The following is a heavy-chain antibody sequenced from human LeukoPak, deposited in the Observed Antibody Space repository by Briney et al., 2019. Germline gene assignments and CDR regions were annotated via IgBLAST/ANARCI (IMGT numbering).Heavy chain of an antibody. D-gene: IGHD2-15*01. CDR3: ARDTGSYYYYYMDV. CDR2: IYTSGST. CDR1: GGSISSYY. Sequence: SETLSLTCTVSGGSISSYYWSWIRQPAGKGLEWIGRIYTSGSTNYNPSLKSRVTMSVDTSKNQFSLRLSSVTAADTAVYYCARDTGSYYYYYMDVWGKGTTVTVSS. J-gene: IGHJ6*03. V-gene: IGHV4-4*07.